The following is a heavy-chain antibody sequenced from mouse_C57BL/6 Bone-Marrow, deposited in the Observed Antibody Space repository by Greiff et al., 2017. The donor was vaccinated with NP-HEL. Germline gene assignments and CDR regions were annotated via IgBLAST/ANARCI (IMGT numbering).Heavy chain of an antibody. V-gene: IGHV3-6*01. J-gene: IGHJ1*03. Sequence: EVKLVESGPGLVKPSQSLSLTCSVTGYSITSGYYWNWIRQFPGNKLEWMGYISYDGSNNYNPSLKNRISITRDTSKNQFFLKLNSVTTEDTATYYCARAPPSYGSSTYFDVWGTGTTVTVSS. CDR2: ISYDGSN. CDR1: GYSITSGYY. D-gene: IGHD1-1*01. CDR3: ARAPPSYGSSTYFDV.